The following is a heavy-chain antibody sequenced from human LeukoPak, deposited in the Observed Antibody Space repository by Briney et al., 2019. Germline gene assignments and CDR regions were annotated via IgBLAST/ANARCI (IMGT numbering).Heavy chain of an antibody. J-gene: IGHJ4*02. D-gene: IGHD2-15*01. CDR2: ISAFNANT. CDR1: GYTFTSYG. V-gene: IGHV1-18*01. CDR3: ARGPYCSGGICYSKYFDY. Sequence: ALVKASCKASGYTFTSYGISWVRQAPGQGLEWMGWISAFNANTKYAQKLQGRVSMTTDTSTSTAYMELRSLRSDDTAVYYCARGPYCSGGICYSKYFDYWGQRALITASS.